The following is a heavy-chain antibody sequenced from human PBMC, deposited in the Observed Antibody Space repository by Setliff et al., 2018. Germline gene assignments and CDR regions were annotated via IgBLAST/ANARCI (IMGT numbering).Heavy chain of an antibody. Sequence: SVKVSCKASGGTFSSYGISWVRQAPGQGLEWMGGIIPIFGTANYAQKFQGRVTMTRNTSISTAYMELSSLRSEDTAVYYCARGRERDYNFWSGYYTYYYYGMDVWGQGTTVTVSS. J-gene: IGHJ6*02. V-gene: IGHV1-69*05. D-gene: IGHD3-3*01. CDR2: IIPIFGTA. CDR3: ARGRERDYNFWSGYYTYYYYGMDV. CDR1: GGTFSSYG.